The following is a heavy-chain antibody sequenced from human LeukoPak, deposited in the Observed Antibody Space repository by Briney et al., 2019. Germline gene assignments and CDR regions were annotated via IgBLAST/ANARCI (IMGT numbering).Heavy chain of an antibody. D-gene: IGHD3-22*01. CDR3: ARAPPTYYYDSSDFDY. Sequence: MSGGSLRLSCAASGFTFSSYSMNWVRQAPGKGLEWVSSISSSSSYIYYADSVKGRFTISRDNSKNTLYLQMNSLRAEDTAVYYCARAPPTYYYDSSDFDYWGQGTLVTVSS. V-gene: IGHV3-21*01. CDR1: GFTFSSYS. CDR2: ISSSSSYI. J-gene: IGHJ4*02.